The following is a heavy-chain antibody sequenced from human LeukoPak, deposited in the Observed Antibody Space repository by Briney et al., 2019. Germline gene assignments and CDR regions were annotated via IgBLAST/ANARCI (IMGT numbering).Heavy chain of an antibody. J-gene: IGHJ6*03. CDR2: INHSGST. Sequence: SETLSLTCAVYGGSFSGYYWSWIRQPPGKGLEWIGEINHSGSTNYNPSLKSRVTISVDTSKNQFSLKLSSVTAADTAVYYCAETTVTNYYYYVDVWGKGTTVTVSS. D-gene: IGHD4-11*01. CDR3: AETTVTNYYYYVDV. CDR1: GGSFSGYY. V-gene: IGHV4-34*01.